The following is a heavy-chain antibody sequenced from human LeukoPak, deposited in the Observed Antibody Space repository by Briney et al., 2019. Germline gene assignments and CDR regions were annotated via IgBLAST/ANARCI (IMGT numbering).Heavy chain of an antibody. D-gene: IGHD5-12*01. CDR2: ISWDGGST. CDR1: GFTFDDYT. J-gene: IGHJ6*02. V-gene: IGHV3-43*01. CDR3: AKDSDGHDYGYGMDV. Sequence: PGGSLRLSCAASGFTFDDYTMHWVRQAPGKGLEWVSLISWDGGSTYYADSVKGRFTISRDNSKNSLYLQMNSLRTEDTALYYCAKDSDGHDYGYGMDVWGQGTTVTVSS.